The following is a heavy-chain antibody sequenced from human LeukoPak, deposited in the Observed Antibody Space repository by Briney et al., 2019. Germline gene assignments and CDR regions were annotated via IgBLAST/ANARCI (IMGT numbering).Heavy chain of an antibody. J-gene: IGHJ3*02. CDR3: ARYKTGGVIDAFDI. CDR1: GFTVSSNY. D-gene: IGHD1-1*01. Sequence: KPGGSLRLSCAASGFTVSSNYMSWVRQAPGKGLEWVSSISSSSSYIYYADSVKGRFTISRDNAKNSLYLQMNSLRAEDTAVYYCARYKTGGVIDAFDIWGQGTMVTVSS. CDR2: ISSSSSYI. V-gene: IGHV3-21*01.